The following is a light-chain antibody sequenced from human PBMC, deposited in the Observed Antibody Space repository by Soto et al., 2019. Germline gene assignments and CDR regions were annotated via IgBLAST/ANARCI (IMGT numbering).Light chain of an antibody. Sequence: SVPTQPASAPGPPGQSITVSCTGTSSDVGGFNSVSWYQLRPGTAPKLILYDVVDRPSGVSYRFSGSKSGNTASLTISGLQAADEADYFCSSYTSTMTNVFGSGTKVTVL. CDR3: SSYTSTMTNV. V-gene: IGLV2-14*03. CDR2: DVV. J-gene: IGLJ1*01. CDR1: SSDVGGFNS.